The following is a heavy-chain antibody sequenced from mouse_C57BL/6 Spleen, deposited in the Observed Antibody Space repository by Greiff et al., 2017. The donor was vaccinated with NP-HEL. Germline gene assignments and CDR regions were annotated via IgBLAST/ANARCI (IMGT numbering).Heavy chain of an antibody. V-gene: IGHV1-76*01. J-gene: IGHJ2*01. Sequence: QVQLQQSGAELVRPGASVKLSCKASGYTFTDYYINWVKQRPGQGLEWIARIYPGRGNTYYNEKFKGKATLTAEKSSSTAYMQLSSLTSEDSAVYFCAREGEIYYGRTYYFDYWGQGTTLTVSS. CDR3: AREGEIYYGRTYYFDY. CDR1: GYTFTDYY. CDR2: IYPGRGNT. D-gene: IGHD1-1*01.